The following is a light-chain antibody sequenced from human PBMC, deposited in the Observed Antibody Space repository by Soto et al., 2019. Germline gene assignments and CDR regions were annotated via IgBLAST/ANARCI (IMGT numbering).Light chain of an antibody. CDR1: QSVSSSY. CDR3: QQYGSS. J-gene: IGKJ1*01. V-gene: IGKV3-20*01. CDR2: GAS. Sequence: EIVLTQSPGTLSLSPGERATLSCRASQSVSSSYLAWYQQKPGQAPRLLIYGASSRATGIPDRFSGSESGTDFTLTISRLEPEDFAVYYCQQYGSSFGQGTKV.